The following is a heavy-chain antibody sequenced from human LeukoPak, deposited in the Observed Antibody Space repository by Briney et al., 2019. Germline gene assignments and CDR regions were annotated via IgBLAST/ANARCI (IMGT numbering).Heavy chain of an antibody. CDR1: GFTFSSYS. J-gene: IGHJ3*02. D-gene: IGHD3-22*01. CDR3: ARAAAYYDSSGYSWGYDAFDI. V-gene: IGHV3-21*01. CDR2: ISSSSSYI. Sequence: GGSLRLSCAASGFTFSSYSMNWVRQAPGKGLEWVSSISSSSSYIDYADSVKGRFTISRDNAKNSLYLQMNSLRVEDTAVYYCARAAAYYDSSGYSWGYDAFDIWGQGTMVTVSS.